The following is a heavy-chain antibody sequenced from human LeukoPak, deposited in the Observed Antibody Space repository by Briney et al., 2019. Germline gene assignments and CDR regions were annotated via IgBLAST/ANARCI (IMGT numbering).Heavy chain of an antibody. D-gene: IGHD3-22*01. V-gene: IGHV4-59*11. CDR1: GGSISSHY. Sequence: SETLSLTCTVSGGSISSHYWSWIRQPPGKGLEWIGYIYHSGSTKYNPSLKSRITISVDTSKNQSSLKLSSVTAADTAVYYCARLYDSSTYTNWLDPWGQGTLVTVSS. J-gene: IGHJ5*02. CDR3: ARLYDSSTYTNWLDP. CDR2: IYHSGST.